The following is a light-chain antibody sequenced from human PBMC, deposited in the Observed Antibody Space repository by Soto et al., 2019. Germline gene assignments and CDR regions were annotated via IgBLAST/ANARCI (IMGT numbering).Light chain of an antibody. CDR2: GAS. CDR3: QQYERSPTT. Sequence: EIVLTQSPGTLSLSPGERATLSSRASQSVSSAYLAWYQQKPGQAPSLLTYGASRRATAIPDRFSGSGSGTDFTLTISRLEPEDFAVYYCQQYERSPTTFGGGTKVEIK. CDR1: QSVSSAY. J-gene: IGKJ4*01. V-gene: IGKV3-20*01.